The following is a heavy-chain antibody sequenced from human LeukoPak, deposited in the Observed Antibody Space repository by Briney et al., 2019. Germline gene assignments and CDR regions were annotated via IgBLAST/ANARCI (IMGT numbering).Heavy chain of an antibody. CDR1: GYTFTSYY. Sequence: ASVKVSCKASGYTFTSYYMHWVRQAPGQGLEWLGAVIPISGTTHYAQKFQGRVSITVDDSTTTVYMQLSGLRSDDTAVYFCARLAVVPAAMSPDYWGQGTLVSVSS. V-gene: IGHV1-46*01. J-gene: IGHJ4*02. CDR2: VIPISGTT. D-gene: IGHD2-2*01. CDR3: ARLAVVPAAMSPDY.